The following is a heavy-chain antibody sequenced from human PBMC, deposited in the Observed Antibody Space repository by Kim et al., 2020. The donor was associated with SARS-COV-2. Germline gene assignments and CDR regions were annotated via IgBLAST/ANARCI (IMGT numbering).Heavy chain of an antibody. CDR3: ARELERVVVVVGYYYGMDV. V-gene: IGHV3-21*01. Sequence: GGSLRLSCAASGFTFSSYSMNWVRQAPGKGLEWVSSISSSSSYIYYADSVKGRFTISRDNAKNSLYLQMNSLRAEDTAVYYCARELERVVVVVGYYYGMDVWGQGTTVTVSS. CDR1: GFTFSSYS. CDR2: ISSSSSYI. D-gene: IGHD2-15*01. J-gene: IGHJ6*02.